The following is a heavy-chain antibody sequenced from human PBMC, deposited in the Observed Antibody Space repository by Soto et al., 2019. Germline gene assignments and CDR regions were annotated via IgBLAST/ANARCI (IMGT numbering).Heavy chain of an antibody. V-gene: IGHV1-46*01. CDR2: INPSGGST. J-gene: IGHJ4*02. CDR1: GYTFTSYY. Sequence: ASVKVSCKASGYTFTSYYMPWVRQAPGQGLEWMGIINPSGGSTSYAQKFQGRVTMTRDTSTSTVYMELSSLRSEDTAVYYCARDDRITMVRGVQYYFDYWGQGTLVTVSS. D-gene: IGHD3-10*01. CDR3: ARDDRITMVRGVQYYFDY.